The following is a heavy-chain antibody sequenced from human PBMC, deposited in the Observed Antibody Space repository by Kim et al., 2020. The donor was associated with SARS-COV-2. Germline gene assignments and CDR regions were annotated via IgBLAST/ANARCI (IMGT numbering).Heavy chain of an antibody. CDR3: AKVFFGLIVGATKGVFGGY. V-gene: IGHV3-23*01. CDR2: ISGSGGST. J-gene: IGHJ4*02. D-gene: IGHD1-26*01. Sequence: GGSLRLSCAASGFTFSSYAMSWVRQAPGKGLEWVSAISGSGGSTYYADSVKGRFTISRDNSKNTLYLQMNSLRAEETAVYYCAKVFFGLIVGATKGVFGGYWGQGTLVTVSS. CDR1: GFTFSSYA.